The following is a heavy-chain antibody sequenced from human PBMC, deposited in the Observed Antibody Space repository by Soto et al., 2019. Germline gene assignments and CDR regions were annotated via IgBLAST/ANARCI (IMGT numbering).Heavy chain of an antibody. CDR2: ISYDGRNN. Sequence: QAQLVESGGGVVQPGRSLRLSCTASGFTFRSHAMHWVRQAPGKGLEWVAVISYDGRNNYYADSVKGRFTISRDNSKNTLYLQVNRLTTEDTAVYYCARDRAGDILAISLAATPYFDSWGQGTLVTVSS. J-gene: IGHJ4*02. CDR1: GFTFRSHA. D-gene: IGHD2-15*01. V-gene: IGHV3-30*01. CDR3: ARDRAGDILAISLAATPYFDS.